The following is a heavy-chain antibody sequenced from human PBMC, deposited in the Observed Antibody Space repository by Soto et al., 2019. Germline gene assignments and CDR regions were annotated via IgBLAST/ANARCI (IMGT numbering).Heavy chain of an antibody. J-gene: IGHJ5*02. CDR1: GGSISSYY. Sequence: QVQLQESGPGLVKPSETLSLTCTVSGGSISSYYWSWIRQPPGKGLEWIGYIYYSGSTNYNPSLKSRVTISVDTSKNQFSLKLSSVTAADTAVYYCARCVVTALNWFDPWCQGTLVTVSS. CDR3: ARCVVTALNWFDP. V-gene: IGHV4-59*01. CDR2: IYYSGST. D-gene: IGHD2-21*02.